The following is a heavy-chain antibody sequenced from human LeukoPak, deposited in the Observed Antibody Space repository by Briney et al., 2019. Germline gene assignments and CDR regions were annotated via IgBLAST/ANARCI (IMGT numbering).Heavy chain of an antibody. D-gene: IGHD6-19*01. Sequence: GGALRLSCAASGFTFSSYSMNWVRQAPGKGLEWVSYISSSSSTIYYADSVMGRFNISRDNSKSTLALHMSNLRVEDTAVYYCERDPSEYEWQRGWYRDFWGQGSQVTVSS. V-gene: IGHV3-48*01. CDR2: ISSSSSTI. CDR3: ERDPSEYEWQRGWYRDF. J-gene: IGHJ4*02. CDR1: GFTFSSYS.